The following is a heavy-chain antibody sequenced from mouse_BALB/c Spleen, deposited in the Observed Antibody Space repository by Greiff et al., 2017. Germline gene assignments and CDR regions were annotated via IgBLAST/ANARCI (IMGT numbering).Heavy chain of an antibody. D-gene: IGHD1-1*01. J-gene: IGHJ2*01. CDR3: ATTVVATCDY. CDR2: ISSGGST. Sequence: EVKLMESGGGLVKPGGSLKLSCAASGFTFSSYAMSWVRQTPEKRLEWVASISSGGSTYYPDSVKGRFTISRDNARNILYLQMSSLRSEDTAMYYCATTVVATCDYWGQGTTLTVSS. CDR1: GFTFSSYA. V-gene: IGHV5-6-5*01.